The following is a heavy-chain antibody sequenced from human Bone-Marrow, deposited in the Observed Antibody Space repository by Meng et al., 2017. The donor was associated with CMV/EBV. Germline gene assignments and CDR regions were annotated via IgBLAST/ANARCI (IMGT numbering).Heavy chain of an antibody. J-gene: IGHJ5*02. CDR1: GFTFSSYS. CDR2: LSSSSSYI. Sequence: GESLKISCAASGFTFSSYSMNWVRQAPGKGLEWVSSLSSSSSYIYYADSVKGRFTISRDNAKNSLYLQMNSLRAEDTAVYYCARGFRDDFWSGRSAQGKRAGDSFDPWGQGTRVTGSS. D-gene: IGHD3-3*01. CDR3: ARGFRDDFWSGRSAQGKRAGDSFDP. V-gene: IGHV3-21*01.